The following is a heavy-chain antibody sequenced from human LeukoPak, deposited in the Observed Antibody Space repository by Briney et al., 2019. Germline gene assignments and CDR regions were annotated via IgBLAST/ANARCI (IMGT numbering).Heavy chain of an antibody. CDR2: IIPIFGTA. D-gene: IGHD3-10*01. V-gene: IGHV1-69*05. CDR3: AREGGSGSYNFDY. Sequence: SVKVSCKASGYTFTSYGSSWVRQAPGQGLEWMGGIIPIFGTANYAQKFQGRVTITTDESTSTAYMELSSLRSEDTAVYYCAREGGSGSYNFDYWGQGTLVTVSS. CDR1: GYTFTSYG. J-gene: IGHJ4*02.